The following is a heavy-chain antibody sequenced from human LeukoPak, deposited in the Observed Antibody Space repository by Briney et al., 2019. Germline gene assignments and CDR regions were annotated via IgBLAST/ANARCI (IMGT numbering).Heavy chain of an antibody. Sequence: AQTLSLTCAVSGGPFSGYFWSWLRQSSGKGLEWIGEIHNSGTTNYNPSLNSRVTISEDTSKNQFYLNLSSVTAADTAVYYCARRYYYNLGSFPFDFWGQGTLVTVSS. V-gene: IGHV4-34*01. J-gene: IGHJ4*02. D-gene: IGHD3-10*01. CDR1: GGPFSGYF. CDR2: IHNSGTT. CDR3: ARRYYYNLGSFPFDF.